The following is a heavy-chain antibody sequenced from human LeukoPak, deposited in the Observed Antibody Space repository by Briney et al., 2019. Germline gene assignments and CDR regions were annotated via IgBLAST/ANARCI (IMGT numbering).Heavy chain of an antibody. Sequence: PGRSLRLSCAASGFTFSSYAMHWVRQAPGKGLEWVAVISYDGSNKYHADSVKGRFTISRDNSKNTLFLQMNNLRPDDTAVYSCARAKYYDTSGHFIREAFDIWGQGTMVTVSS. CDR3: ARAKYYDTSGHFIREAFDI. CDR2: ISYDGSNK. V-gene: IGHV3-30*04. CDR1: GFTFSSYA. D-gene: IGHD3-22*01. J-gene: IGHJ3*02.